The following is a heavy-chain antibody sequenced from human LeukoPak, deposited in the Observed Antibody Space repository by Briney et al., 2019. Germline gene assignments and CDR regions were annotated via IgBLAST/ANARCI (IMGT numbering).Heavy chain of an antibody. J-gene: IGHJ4*02. CDR1: GGPFSGYF. Sequence: SETLSLTCAVSGGPFSGYFWSWIRQSSGKGLEWIGEIHNSGTTNYNPSLNSRVTISVDTSKNLFSLKLSSVTVADTAVYYCARESSFHYGDYWGQGTLVTVSS. CDR2: IHNSGTT. CDR3: ARESSFHYGDY. D-gene: IGHD3-16*02. V-gene: IGHV4-34*01.